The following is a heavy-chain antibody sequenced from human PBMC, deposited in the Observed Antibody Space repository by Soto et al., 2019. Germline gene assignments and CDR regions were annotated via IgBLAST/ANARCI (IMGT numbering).Heavy chain of an antibody. D-gene: IGHD6-6*01. CDR2: ISAGSSNI. Sequence: GGSLRLSCATSGFTFRTYYMIWVRQVPGKGLEWVSSISAGSSNIYYAPSVKGRFTISRDNAKNLLYLQINSLRAEDTAVYYCARQYPSSSRHFDHWGQGTLVTVSS. V-gene: IGHV3-21*01. J-gene: IGHJ4*02. CDR3: ARQYPSSSRHFDH. CDR1: GFTFRTYY.